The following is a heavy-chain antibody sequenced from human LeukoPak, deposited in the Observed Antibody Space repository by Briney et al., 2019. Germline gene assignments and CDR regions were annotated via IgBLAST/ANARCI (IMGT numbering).Heavy chain of an antibody. CDR3: AKVPHYGGNSPYFDS. D-gene: IGHD4-23*01. J-gene: IGHJ4*02. Sequence: PGRSLRLSCAASGFTFSSYAMHWVRQAPGKGLEWVAVISYDGSNKYYADSVKGRFTISRDNSKNTLYLQMNSLRAEDTAVYYCAKVPHYGGNSPYFDSWGQGTLVTVSS. CDR2: ISYDGSNK. V-gene: IGHV3-30-3*01. CDR1: GFTFSSYA.